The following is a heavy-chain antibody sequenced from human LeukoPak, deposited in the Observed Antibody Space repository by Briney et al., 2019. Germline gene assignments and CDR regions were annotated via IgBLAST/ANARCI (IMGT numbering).Heavy chain of an antibody. J-gene: IGHJ4*02. V-gene: IGHV3-21*01. Sequence: GGSLRLSCAASGFTFSSYSMNWVRQAPGKGLEWVSSISSSSSYIYYADSVKGRFTISRDNAKNSLYLQMNSLRAEDTAVYYCARDLASYYGSGSPRGPSDYWGQGTLVTVSS. CDR1: GFTFSSYS. CDR2: ISSSSSYI. CDR3: ARDLASYYGSGSPRGPSDY. D-gene: IGHD3-10*01.